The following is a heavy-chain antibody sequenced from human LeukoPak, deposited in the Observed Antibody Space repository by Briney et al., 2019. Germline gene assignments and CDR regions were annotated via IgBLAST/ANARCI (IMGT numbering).Heavy chain of an antibody. CDR1: GFTFSSYW. V-gene: IGHV3-7*03. CDR2: IKQDGSEK. CDR3: ARRSDTAMGRGLDV. D-gene: IGHD5-18*01. J-gene: IGHJ6*04. Sequence: PGGSLRLSCAASGFTFSSYWMSWVRQAPGKGLEWVANIKQDGSEKYYVDSVKGRFTISRDNAKNSLYLQMNSLRAEDTAVYYCARRSDTAMGRGLDVWGKGTTVTVSS.